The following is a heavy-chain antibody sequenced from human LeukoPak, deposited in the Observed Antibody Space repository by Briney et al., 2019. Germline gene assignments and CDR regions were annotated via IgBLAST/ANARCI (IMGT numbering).Heavy chain of an antibody. D-gene: IGHD2-2*01. CDR3: AKDLEVVVPAAIPEDAFDI. Sequence: GGSLRLSCAASGLTVGTNYMSWVRQAPGKGLEWVSLIYSGSSTYYANSVKGRFTISRDNSKNTLYLQMNSLRAEDTAVYYCAKDLEVVVPAAIPEDAFDIWGQGTMVTVSS. V-gene: IGHV3-53*05. CDR1: GLTVGTNY. J-gene: IGHJ3*02. CDR2: IYSGSST.